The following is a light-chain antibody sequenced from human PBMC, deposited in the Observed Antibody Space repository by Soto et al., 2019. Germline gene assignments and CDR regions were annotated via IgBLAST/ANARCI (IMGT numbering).Light chain of an antibody. CDR1: QGISNY. CDR2: AAS. CDR3: QRYNSAPPLT. V-gene: IGKV1-27*01. J-gene: IGKJ4*01. Sequence: DIQMTQSPSSLSAFVGDRVTMTCRASQGISNYLAWYQQKPGKVPKLLIYAASTLQSGVPSRFSGSGSGTDFTLTISSPQPEDVATYYCQRYNSAPPLTFGGGTKVEIK.